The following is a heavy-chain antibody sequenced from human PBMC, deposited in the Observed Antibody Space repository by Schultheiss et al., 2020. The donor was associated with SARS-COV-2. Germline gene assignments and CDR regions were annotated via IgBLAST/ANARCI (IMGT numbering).Heavy chain of an antibody. CDR2: IYYSGST. V-gene: IGHV4-30-4*01. Sequence: SETLSLTCTVSGGSISSGDYYWSWIRQPPGKGLEWIGYIYYSGSTYYNPSLKSRVTISVDTSKNQFSLKLSSVTAADTAVYYCARRLSRTEWDYYYGMDVWGQGTTVTVSS. CDR1: GGSISSGDYY. J-gene: IGHJ6*02. D-gene: IGHD1-26*01. CDR3: ARRLSRTEWDYYYGMDV.